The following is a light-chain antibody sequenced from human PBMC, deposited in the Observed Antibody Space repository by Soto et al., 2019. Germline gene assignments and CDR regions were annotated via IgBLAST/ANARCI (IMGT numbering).Light chain of an antibody. J-gene: IGKJ2*01. CDR1: QSINRY. Sequence: DIQMNQAPSSLSASVGDRVTITCRASQSINRYLNWYQQKPGKAPKLLIFAASSLQSGVPSRFSGSESAAEFTLTISSLQPEDFATYYCQQSYITPYTFGQGTNLEIK. CDR3: QQSYITPYT. V-gene: IGKV1-39*01. CDR2: AAS.